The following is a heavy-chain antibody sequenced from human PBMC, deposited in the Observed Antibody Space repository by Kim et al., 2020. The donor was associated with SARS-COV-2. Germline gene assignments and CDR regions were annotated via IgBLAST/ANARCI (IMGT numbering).Heavy chain of an antibody. V-gene: IGHV3-33*01. CDR3: AILSSLTGLDAFDI. J-gene: IGHJ3*02. Sequence: ADSVKGRFTISRDNSKNTLYLQMNSLRAEDTAVYYCAILSSLTGLDAFDIWGQGTMVTVSS. D-gene: IGHD3-9*01.